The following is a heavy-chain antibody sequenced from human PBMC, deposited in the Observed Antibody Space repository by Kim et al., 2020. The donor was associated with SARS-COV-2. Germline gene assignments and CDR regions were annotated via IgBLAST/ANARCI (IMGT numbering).Heavy chain of an antibody. J-gene: IGHJ2*01. CDR1: GGSISSSSYY. CDR3: ARPEAGCGGDCPNDWYFDL. D-gene: IGHD2-21*02. Sequence: SETLSLTCTVSGGSISSSSYYWGWIRQPPGKGLEWIGSIYYSGSTYYNPSLKSRVTISVDTSKNQFSLKLSSVTAADTAVYYCARPEAGCGGDCPNDWYFDLWGRGTLVTVSS. CDR2: IYYSGST. V-gene: IGHV4-39*01.